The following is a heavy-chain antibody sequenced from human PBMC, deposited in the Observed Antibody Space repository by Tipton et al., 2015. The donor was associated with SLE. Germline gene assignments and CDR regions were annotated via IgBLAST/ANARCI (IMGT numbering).Heavy chain of an antibody. D-gene: IGHD3-10*01. CDR3: AKDSNYYGSGSLDY. J-gene: IGHJ4*02. V-gene: IGHV3-23*01. CDR2: ISGSGGST. Sequence: GSLRLSCAASGFTFSSYAMSWVRQAPGKGLEWVSAISGSGGSTYYADSVKGRFTISRDNSKNTLYLQMNSLRAEDTAVYYCAKDSNYYGSGSLDYWGQGTLVTVSS. CDR1: GFTFSSYA.